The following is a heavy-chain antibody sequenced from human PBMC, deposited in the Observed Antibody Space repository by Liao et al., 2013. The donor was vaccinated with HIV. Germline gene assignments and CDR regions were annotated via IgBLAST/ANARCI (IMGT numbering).Heavy chain of an antibody. Sequence: QVQLQEAGPGLVKPSQTLSLSCSVSGGSISSGTYYWTWIRQPAGKRLEWIGRIYTSGRTNYNPSLKSRVTISVDTSNNQFSLILNSVTAADTAVYYCARAQYINGSYVTENWGQGTLVTVSS. CDR3: ARAQYINGSYVTEN. J-gene: IGHJ1*01. CDR2: IYTSGRT. D-gene: IGHD6-19*01. V-gene: IGHV4-61*02. CDR1: GGSISSGTYY.